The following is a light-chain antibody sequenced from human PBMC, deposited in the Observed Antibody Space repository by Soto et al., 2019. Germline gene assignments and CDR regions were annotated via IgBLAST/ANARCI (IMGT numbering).Light chain of an antibody. CDR3: SSYAGSNNRV. Sequence: QSALTQPPSVSGSPGQSVTISCTGTSTDFVSYNRVSWYQQPPGTAPKLIIYEASNRPSGVPDRFSGSKSGNTASLTISGLQAADEADYYCSSYAGSNNRVFGTGTRSPS. V-gene: IGLV2-18*02. J-gene: IGLJ1*01. CDR2: EAS. CDR1: STDFVSYNR.